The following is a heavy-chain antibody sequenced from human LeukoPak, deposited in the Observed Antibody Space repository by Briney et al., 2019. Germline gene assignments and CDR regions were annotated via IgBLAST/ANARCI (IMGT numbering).Heavy chain of an antibody. CDR3: AREAPYSSSLKGGLDY. CDR2: ISYDGSNK. CDR1: GFTFSSYA. Sequence: PGRSLRLSCAASGFTFSSYAMHWVRQAPGKGLEWVAVISYDGSNKYYADSVKGRFTISRDNSKNTLYLQMNSLRAEDTAVYYCAREAPYSSSLKGGLDYWAQGTLVTVS. D-gene: IGHD6-13*01. J-gene: IGHJ4*02. V-gene: IGHV3-30*01.